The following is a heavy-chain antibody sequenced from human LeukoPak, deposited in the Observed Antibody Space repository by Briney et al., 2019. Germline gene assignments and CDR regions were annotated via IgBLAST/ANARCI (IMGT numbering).Heavy chain of an antibody. J-gene: IGHJ3*02. CDR1: GYTLTELS. Sequence: ASVKVSCKGSGYTLTELSMHWVRQAPGKGLEWMGGFDPEDGETIYAQKFQGRVTMTEDTSTDTAYMELSSLRSEDTAVYYCATVYYGRGGAFDIWGQGTMVTVSS. CDR2: FDPEDGET. D-gene: IGHD3-10*01. CDR3: ATVYYGRGGAFDI. V-gene: IGHV1-24*01.